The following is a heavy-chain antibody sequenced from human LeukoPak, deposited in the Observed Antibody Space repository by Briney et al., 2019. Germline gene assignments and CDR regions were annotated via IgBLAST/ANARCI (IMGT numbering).Heavy chain of an antibody. Sequence: GESLEISCKGSGYSFTSYWIGWVRQMPGKGLEWMGIIYPGDSDTRYSPSFQGQVTISADKSISTAYLQWSSLKASDTAMYYCARQTADSSGYFDYWGQGTLVTVSS. D-gene: IGHD3-22*01. J-gene: IGHJ4*02. CDR2: IYPGDSDT. CDR3: ARQTADSSGYFDY. CDR1: GYSFTSYW. V-gene: IGHV5-51*01.